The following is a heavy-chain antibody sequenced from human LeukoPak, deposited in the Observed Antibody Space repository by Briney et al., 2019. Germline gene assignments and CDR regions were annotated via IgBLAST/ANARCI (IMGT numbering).Heavy chain of an antibody. V-gene: IGHV4-34*01. CDR2: INHSGST. J-gene: IGHJ4*02. D-gene: IGHD3-22*01. Sequence: SETLSLTCAVYGGSFSGYYWSWIRQPPGKGLEWIGEINHSGSTNYNPSLKSRVTISVDTSKNQFSLKLSSVTAADTAVYYCARAPHYYDRSGYTYWGQGTLVIVSS. CDR1: GGSFSGYY. CDR3: ARAPHYYDRSGYTY.